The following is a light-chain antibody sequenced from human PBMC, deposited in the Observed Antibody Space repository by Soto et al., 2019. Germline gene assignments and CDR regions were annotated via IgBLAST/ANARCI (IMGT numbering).Light chain of an antibody. V-gene: IGKV3-20*01. CDR3: KQYGSSPRT. Sequence: EIVLTQSPGTLSLSPGERATLSCRASQSVSSSYLAWYQQKPGQAHRLLIYGASSRATGIPDRFSGSGSGTDFTLTIRRLEPEDFAVYYCKQYGSSPRTVGQGTKVDI. CDR1: QSVSSSY. CDR2: GAS. J-gene: IGKJ1*01.